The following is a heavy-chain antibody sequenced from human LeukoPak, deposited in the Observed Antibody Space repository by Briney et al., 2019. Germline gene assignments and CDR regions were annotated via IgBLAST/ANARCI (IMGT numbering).Heavy chain of an antibody. CDR1: GFTFSRYW. V-gene: IGHV3-7*01. Sequence: GGSLRLSCAASGFTFSRYWMSWVRQAPGKGLEWVANINQGGSGKYYVDSVKGRFTISRDNAKNSLHLQMNSLRAEDTAVYYCTRVRVTQGAFDYWGQGTLVTVSS. CDR3: TRVRVTQGAFDY. J-gene: IGHJ4*02. CDR2: INQGGSGK. D-gene: IGHD4-11*01.